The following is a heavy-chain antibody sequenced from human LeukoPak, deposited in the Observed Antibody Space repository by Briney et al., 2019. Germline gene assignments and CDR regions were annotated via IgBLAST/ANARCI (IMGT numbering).Heavy chain of an antibody. D-gene: IGHD6-13*01. CDR1: GFIFSDFA. CDR3: ARHPARGQQGYAFDI. CDR2: FFYGANT. Sequence: GSLRLSCAATGFIFSDFAMSWVRQAPGKGLEWIGYFFYGANTNYNPSLKSRVTISVDTSKNQFSLKLTSVTAADTAFYYCARHPARGQQGYAFDIWGQGTMVTVSS. V-gene: IGHV4-59*08. J-gene: IGHJ3*02.